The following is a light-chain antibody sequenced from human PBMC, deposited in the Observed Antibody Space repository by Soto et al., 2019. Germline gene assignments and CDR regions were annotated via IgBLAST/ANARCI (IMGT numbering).Light chain of an antibody. CDR1: QSISSY. CDR2: AAS. CDR3: QQSHSTPSWT. Sequence: DIHMTQSPSSLSAAVGDRVTITCRASQSISSYLNWYQQKPGKAPKLLIYAASSLQSGVPSRFSGSGSGTDFTLTISSLQPEDSATYYCQQSHSTPSWTFGQGTQVEIK. J-gene: IGKJ1*01. V-gene: IGKV1-39*01.